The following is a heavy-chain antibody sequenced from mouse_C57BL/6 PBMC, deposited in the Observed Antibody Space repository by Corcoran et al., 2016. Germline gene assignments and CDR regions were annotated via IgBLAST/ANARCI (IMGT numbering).Heavy chain of an antibody. J-gene: IGHJ4*01. CDR1: GYTFTSYD. Sequence: QVQLQQSGPELVKPGASVKLSCKASGYTFTSYDINWVKQRPGQGLEWIGWIYPGDGSTKYNEKFKGKATLTVDTSSSTAYMELHSLTSEDSAVYFCAREGFGYDSGYAMDYWGQGTSVTVSS. CDR2: IYPGDGST. V-gene: IGHV1-85*01. D-gene: IGHD2-2*01. CDR3: AREGFGYDSGYAMDY.